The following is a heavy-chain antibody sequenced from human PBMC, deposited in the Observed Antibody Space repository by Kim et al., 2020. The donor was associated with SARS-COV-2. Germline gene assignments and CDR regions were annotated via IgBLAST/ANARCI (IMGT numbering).Heavy chain of an antibody. Sequence: SQTLSLTCAISGDSVFSNIAAWNWIRLSPSRGLEWLGGTYYRSKWINDYAVSVKSRITLNPDTSKNQVFLHLNSVTPEDTAVYYCARSRKWGTGFDSWGQ. J-gene: IGHJ4*02. CDR1: GDSVFSNIAA. CDR2: TYYRSKWIN. D-gene: IGHD3-16*01. CDR3: ARSRKWGTGFDS. V-gene: IGHV6-1*01.